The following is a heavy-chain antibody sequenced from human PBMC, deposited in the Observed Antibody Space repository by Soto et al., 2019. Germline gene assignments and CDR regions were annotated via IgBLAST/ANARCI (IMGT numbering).Heavy chain of an antibody. J-gene: IGHJ6*03. CDR1: GGSISSSSYY. CDR3: ARKLIFWSVYTKNYYYYYLAV. D-gene: IGHD3-3*01. CDR2: IYYSGST. V-gene: IGHV4-39*01. Sequence: LSLTCTVSGGSISSSSYYWGWIRQPPGKGLEWIGSIYYSGSTYYNPSLKSRVTISVDTSKNQFSLKLSSVTAADTAVYYCARKLIFWSVYTKNYYYYYLAVWGKGTTVTVSS.